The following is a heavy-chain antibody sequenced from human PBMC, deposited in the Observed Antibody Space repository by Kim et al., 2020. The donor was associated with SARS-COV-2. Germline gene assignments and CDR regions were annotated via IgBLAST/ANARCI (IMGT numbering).Heavy chain of an antibody. Sequence: ASVKVSCKASGYTFTSYGISWVRQAPGQGLEWMGWISAYNGNTNYAQKLQGRVTMTTDTSTSTAYMELRSLRSDDTAVYYCARDNLAPRYYYGSGSYYNYYYYGMDVWGQGTTVTVSS. CDR3: ARDNLAPRYYYGSGSYYNYYYYGMDV. CDR2: ISAYNGNT. J-gene: IGHJ6*02. V-gene: IGHV1-18*01. D-gene: IGHD3-10*01. CDR1: GYTFTSYG.